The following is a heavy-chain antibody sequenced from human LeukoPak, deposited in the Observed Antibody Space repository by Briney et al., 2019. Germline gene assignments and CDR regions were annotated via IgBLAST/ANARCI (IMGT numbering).Heavy chain of an antibody. J-gene: IGHJ5*02. D-gene: IGHD3-9*01. CDR2: IYYSGST. Sequence: PSETLSLTSTVSGGSISSSSYYWGWIRQPPGKGLEWIGSIYYSGSTYYNPSLKSRVTISVDTSKNQFSLKLSSVTAADTAVYYCARQESVRYFDWFPQGAWFDPWGQGTLVTVSS. CDR3: ARQESVRYFDWFPQGAWFDP. V-gene: IGHV4-39*01. CDR1: GGSISSSSYY.